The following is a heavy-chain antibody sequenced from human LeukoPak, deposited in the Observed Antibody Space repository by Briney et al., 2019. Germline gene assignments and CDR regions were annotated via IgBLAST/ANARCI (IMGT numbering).Heavy chain of an antibody. CDR3: VRDKYYDLSSGYYGVS. J-gene: IGHJ4*02. CDR1: GFTFSDYS. Sequence: GGSLRPSCAASGFTFSDYSMNWVRQAPGKGLEWVSSISSGSTYIYYADSVKGRFTISRDNAKNSLYLQMNSLRAEDTSVYYCVRDKYYDLSSGYYGVSWGQGTLVTVSS. V-gene: IGHV3-21*01. CDR2: ISSGSTYI. D-gene: IGHD3-9*01.